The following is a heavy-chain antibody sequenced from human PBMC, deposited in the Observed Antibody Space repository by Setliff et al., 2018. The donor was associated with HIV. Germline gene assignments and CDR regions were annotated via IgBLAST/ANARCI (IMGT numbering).Heavy chain of an antibody. D-gene: IGHD2-8*01. V-gene: IGHV1-69*13. CDR3: ARGKVLRGNILYY. CDR1: GGTFSIFS. J-gene: IGHJ4*02. CDR2: LIPVFGPP. Sequence: ASVKVSCKTSGGTFSIFSITLVRQAPGQGRKWTGGLIPVFGPPNYAQRFQRRRTITADESTNTAYMELSSLKSEDPAVYYCARGKVLRGNILYYWGQGTLVTVSS.